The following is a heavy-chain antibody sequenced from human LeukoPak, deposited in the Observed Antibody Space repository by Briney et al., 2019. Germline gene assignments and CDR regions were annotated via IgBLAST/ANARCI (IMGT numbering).Heavy chain of an antibody. J-gene: IGHJ4*02. V-gene: IGHV3-30*02. CDR2: IRYDGSNK. D-gene: IGHD2-15*01. CDR3: AKEKGLHPYYFDY. CDR1: AFSFTIYG. Sequence: AGSLTLAWAVAAFSFTIYGIHWVRQPPRQGLGWVAFIRYDGSNKYYADTVKGRFILCRDNSKNTLYLQMNSLRAEDPAVYYCAKEKGLHPYYFDYWGQGTLVTVSS.